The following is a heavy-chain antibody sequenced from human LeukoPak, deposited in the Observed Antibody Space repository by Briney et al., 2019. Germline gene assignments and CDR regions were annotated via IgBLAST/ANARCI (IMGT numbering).Heavy chain of an antibody. Sequence: SETLSLTCTLSRGSLSSSSYYWVWIRQPPGKELEWIGSINYSGNTYYNPSVKSRVTISVDTSKNHFSLKVTSVTAADTALYYCGSSAGFVPFDHWGQGTMVTVSS. CDR1: RGSLSSSSYY. CDR2: INYSGNT. V-gene: IGHV4-39*07. J-gene: IGHJ4*02. D-gene: IGHD3-16*01. CDR3: GSSAGFVPFDH.